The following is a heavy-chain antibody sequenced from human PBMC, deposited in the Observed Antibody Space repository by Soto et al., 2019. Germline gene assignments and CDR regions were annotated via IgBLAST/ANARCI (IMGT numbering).Heavy chain of an antibody. CDR1: GFTFSNAW. CDR2: IKSKTDGGTT. Sequence: PGGSLRLSCAASGFTFSNAWMSWVRQAPGKGLEWVGRIKSKTDGGTTDYAAPVKGRFTISRDDSKNTLYLQMNSLKTEDTAVYYCTTEYTVTTWGPFDYWGQGTLVTVSS. V-gene: IGHV3-15*01. J-gene: IGHJ4*02. CDR3: TTEYTVTTWGPFDY. D-gene: IGHD4-4*01.